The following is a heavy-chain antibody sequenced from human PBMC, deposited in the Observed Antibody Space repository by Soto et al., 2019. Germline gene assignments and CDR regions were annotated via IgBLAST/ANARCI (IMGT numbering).Heavy chain of an antibody. Sequence: EVQLVASGGGVVQPGGSLRLSCATSGFTFSRYWMTWVRQVPGKGLEWVANINQDGTEKYYLASVKGRLTISRDNAKDSLDLQMNALSADDTAVYYCAKAPDGSGREYYCDYWGQGTLVNVSS. CDR2: INQDGTEK. V-gene: IGHV3-7*01. D-gene: IGHD3-10*01. CDR1: GFTFSRYW. CDR3: AKAPDGSGREYYCDY. J-gene: IGHJ4*02.